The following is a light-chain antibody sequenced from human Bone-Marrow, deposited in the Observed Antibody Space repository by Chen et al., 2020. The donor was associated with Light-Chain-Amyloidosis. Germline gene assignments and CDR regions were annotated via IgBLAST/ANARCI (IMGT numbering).Light chain of an antibody. CDR3: QQYGTSPLT. Sequence: EIVLTQPPCTLSLSPGEGANLSCRASQTISSNYLTWYQQKFGQAPRLLIYGSCRRATGIPDRFTGSGSGTDFTLSINRLEPEDFAMYYCQQYGTSPLTFGGGTKVEIK. CDR2: GSC. CDR1: QTISSNY. V-gene: IGKV3-20*01. J-gene: IGKJ4*01.